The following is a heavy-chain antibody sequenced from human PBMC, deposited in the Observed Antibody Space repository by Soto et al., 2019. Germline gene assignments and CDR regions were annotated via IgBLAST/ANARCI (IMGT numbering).Heavy chain of an antibody. CDR3: ARDRESYSSSWFHYYYYYGMDV. CDR1: GFTFSSYS. J-gene: IGHJ6*02. Sequence: GGSLRLSCAASGFTFSSYSMNWVRQAPGKGLEWVSSISSSSSYIYYADSVKGRFTISRDNAKDSLYLQMNSLRAEDTAVYYCARDRESYSSSWFHYYYYYGMDVWGQGTTVTVSS. D-gene: IGHD6-13*01. CDR2: ISSSSSYI. V-gene: IGHV3-21*01.